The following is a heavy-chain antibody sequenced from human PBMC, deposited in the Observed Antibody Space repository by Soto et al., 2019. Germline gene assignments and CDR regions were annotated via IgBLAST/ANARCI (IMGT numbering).Heavy chain of an antibody. CDR3: ARGEDDGDMWGGGYLDS. D-gene: IGHD2-21*02. Sequence: EVQLVESGEGLVQPGGSLRLSCAASGFIFSNYAMHWVRQAPGKGLQYVSGLSSDGGNTYYADSVKGRFTISRDKSKNTVYLQMGSLRVEDTAVYSCARGEDDGDMWGGGYLDSWGQGTLVTVSS. V-gene: IGHV3-64*02. CDR2: LSSDGGNT. J-gene: IGHJ4*02. CDR1: GFIFSNYA.